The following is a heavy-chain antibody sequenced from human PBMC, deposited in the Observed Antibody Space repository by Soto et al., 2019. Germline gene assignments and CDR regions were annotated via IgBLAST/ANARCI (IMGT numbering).Heavy chain of an antibody. D-gene: IGHD6-19*01. J-gene: IGHJ4*02. CDR1: GFTFSSCA. Sequence: SLRLSCAASGFTFSSCAMSWVRQAPGKGLEWVSVISGSGGSTYYADSVKGRFTISRDNSKNTLYLQMNSLRAEDTAVYYCAKDRIAVAGTGDFEYWGQGTLVTVSS. CDR3: AKDRIAVAGTGDFEY. CDR2: ISGSGGST. V-gene: IGHV3-23*01.